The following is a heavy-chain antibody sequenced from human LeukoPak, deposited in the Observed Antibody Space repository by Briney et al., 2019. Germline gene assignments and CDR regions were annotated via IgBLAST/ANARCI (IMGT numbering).Heavy chain of an antibody. CDR3: ARDHASTYYYDSSGSVDY. Sequence: GGSLRLSCAASGFTFSSYWMSWVRQAPGKGLEWVANIKQDGSGKYYVDSVKGRFTISRDNAKNSLYLQMNSLRAEDTAVYYCARDHASTYYYDSSGSVDYWGQGTLVTVSS. V-gene: IGHV3-7*04. D-gene: IGHD3-22*01. CDR1: GFTFSSYW. CDR2: IKQDGSGK. J-gene: IGHJ4*02.